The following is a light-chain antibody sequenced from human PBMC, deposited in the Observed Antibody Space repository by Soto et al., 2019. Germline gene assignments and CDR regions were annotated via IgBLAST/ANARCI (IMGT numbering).Light chain of an antibody. CDR3: HQYHSSSSP. CDR2: DAS. V-gene: IGKV1-5*01. J-gene: IGKJ1*01. CDR1: QIINNC. Sequence: DIQRTQSAATLSASVGDTVTITCRDSQIINNCLAWYPQKAGKATKLLISDASTLERGVPSRFSGSGSGTDFTLTISGLQLDDFATYSCHQYHSSSSPFGQGTKVDI.